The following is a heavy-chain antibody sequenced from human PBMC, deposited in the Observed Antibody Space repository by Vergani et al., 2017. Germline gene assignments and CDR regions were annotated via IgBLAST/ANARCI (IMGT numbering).Heavy chain of an antibody. J-gene: IGHJ5*02. CDR3: ARGSDEFWRRYNWFDP. D-gene: IGHD3-3*01. CDR1: GFTFSSYE. Sequence: EVQLVESGGGLVQPGGSLRLSCAASGFTFSSYEMNWVRQAPGKGLEWVSYISSSGSTIYYADSVKGRFTISRDNAKNSLYLQMNSLRAEDTAVYYCARGSDEFWRRYNWFDPWGQGTLVTVSS. V-gene: IGHV3-48*03. CDR2: ISSSGSTI.